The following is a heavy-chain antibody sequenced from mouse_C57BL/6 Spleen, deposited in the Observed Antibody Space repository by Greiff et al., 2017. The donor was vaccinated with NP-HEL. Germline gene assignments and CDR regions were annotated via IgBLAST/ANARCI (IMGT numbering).Heavy chain of an antibody. CDR1: GYTFTSYW. J-gene: IGHJ3*01. V-gene: IGHV1-50*01. Sequence: QVQLQQPGAELVKPGASVKLSCKASGYTFTSYWMQWVKQRPGQGLEWIGEIDPSDSYTNYNQKFKGKATLTVDTSSSTAYMQLSSLTSEDSAVYYCARAPSLAWFAYWGQGTLVTVSA. CDR3: ARAPSLAWFAY. CDR2: IDPSDSYT.